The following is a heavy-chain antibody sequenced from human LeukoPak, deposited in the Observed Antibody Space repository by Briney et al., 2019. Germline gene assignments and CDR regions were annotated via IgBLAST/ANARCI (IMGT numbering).Heavy chain of an antibody. CDR1: GYTFTGYY. V-gene: IGHV1-2*02. CDR2: INPNSGGT. Sequence: ASVKVSCKASGYTFTGYYMHWVRQASGQGLEWMGWINPNSGGTNYAQKFQGRVTMTRDTSISTAYMELSRLRSDDTAVYYCARDPISGSYYDFDYWGQGTLVTVSS. CDR3: ARDPISGSYYDFDY. D-gene: IGHD1-26*01. J-gene: IGHJ4*02.